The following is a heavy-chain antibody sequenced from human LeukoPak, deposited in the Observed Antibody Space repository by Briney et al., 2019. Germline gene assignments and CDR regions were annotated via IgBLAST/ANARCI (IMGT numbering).Heavy chain of an antibody. Sequence: SGGSQRLSCAASGFLFSIYNMLWLRGAPGGAREWVSYFKSSCWNIFYADSVKGRFNISREDDKNTLYLQMSTLRAEDTAVYYCAKDRSSGWFNHFDYWGQGTLVTVSS. D-gene: IGHD6-19*01. CDR3: AKDRSSGWFNHFDY. V-gene: IGHV3-48*04. CDR2: FKSSCWNI. CDR1: GFLFSIYN. J-gene: IGHJ4*02.